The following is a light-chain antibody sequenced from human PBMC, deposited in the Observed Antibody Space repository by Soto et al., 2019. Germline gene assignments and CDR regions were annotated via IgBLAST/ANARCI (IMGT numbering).Light chain of an antibody. J-gene: IGKJ4*01. CDR3: QQRSNWPLT. V-gene: IGKV3-11*01. CDR1: QSVSRY. Sequence: EIVLTQSPATLSVSPGERATLSCRASQSVSRYVAWYQHKPGLAPRLLVYDASDRAAGVPARFSGSGSGTDFTLTISSLEPEDFAIYYCQQRSNWPLTFGGGTKVDIK. CDR2: DAS.